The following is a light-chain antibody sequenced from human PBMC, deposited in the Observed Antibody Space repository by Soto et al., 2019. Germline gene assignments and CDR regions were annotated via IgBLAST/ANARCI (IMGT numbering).Light chain of an antibody. J-gene: IGKJ4*01. Sequence: DIVMTQSPDSLAVSLGERGIINCKSSQSVLYSSNNKNYFAWYQQKPGQPPKLLIYWASTWESGVPDRFGGSRSGTDYTLTISTLPTEDVAADDGQEYYSSPFTVGRRTKVEVE. CDR2: WAS. CDR1: QSVLYSSNNKNY. CDR3: QEYYSSPFT. V-gene: IGKV4-1*01.